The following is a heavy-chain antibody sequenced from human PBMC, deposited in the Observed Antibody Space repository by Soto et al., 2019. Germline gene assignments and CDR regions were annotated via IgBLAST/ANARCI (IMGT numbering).Heavy chain of an antibody. Sequence: QVQLVESGGGVVQPGRSLRLSCGVSGFTFSNYGMHWVRQAPGKGLEWVAVISYDGTIKYYADSVKGRFIISRDNSNNALFLQMNSLRPEDTAVYYCAKDLQPSLVDDAFDIWGQGTMVTVSS. D-gene: IGHD3-9*01. CDR1: GFTFSNYG. V-gene: IGHV3-30*18. CDR2: ISYDGTIK. J-gene: IGHJ3*02. CDR3: AKDLQPSLVDDAFDI.